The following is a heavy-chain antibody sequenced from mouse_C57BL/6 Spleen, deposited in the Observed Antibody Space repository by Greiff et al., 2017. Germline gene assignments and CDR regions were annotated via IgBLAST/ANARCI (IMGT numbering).Heavy chain of an antibody. D-gene: IGHD2-3*01. J-gene: IGHJ3*01. Sequence: VQLQQPGAELVKPGASVKLSCKASGYTFTSYWMHWVKQRPGQGLEWIGMIHPNSGSTNYNEKFKSKATLTVDKSSSTAYMQLSSLTSEDSAVYYCARHDGYYNQAWFAYWGQGTLVTVSA. CDR2: IHPNSGST. CDR1: GYTFTSYW. V-gene: IGHV1-64*01. CDR3: ARHDGYYNQAWFAY.